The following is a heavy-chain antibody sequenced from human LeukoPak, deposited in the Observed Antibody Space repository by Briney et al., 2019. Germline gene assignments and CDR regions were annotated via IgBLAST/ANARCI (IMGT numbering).Heavy chain of an antibody. J-gene: IGHJ4*02. V-gene: IGHV3-43*01. Sequence: GGSLRISCAASGFTFDDYTMHWVRQAPGKGLEWVSLITWDGGSTYYADSVKGRFTISRDNSKNSLYLQMNSLRTEDTALYYCAKGKNTGSYLSHVDYWGQGTLVTVSS. CDR2: ITWDGGST. CDR3: AKGKNTGSYLSHVDY. CDR1: GFTFDDYT. D-gene: IGHD3-10*01.